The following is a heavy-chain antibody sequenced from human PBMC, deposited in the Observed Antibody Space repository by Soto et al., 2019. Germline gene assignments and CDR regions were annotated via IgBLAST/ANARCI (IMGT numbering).Heavy chain of an antibody. D-gene: IGHD3-3*01. CDR3: AKDTPQEWLLVFHF. J-gene: IGHJ4*02. CDR1: GGHFSYHA. CDR2: INGSGGTT. Sequence: GGLLRLCCVAAGGHFSYHAMSWVRPAPGKGLQWVSTINGSGGTTYYADSVKGRFTISRDNSMNTLYLQMNGLRAEDTAVYYCAKDTPQEWLLVFHFWGQGTLVTVSS. V-gene: IGHV3-23*01.